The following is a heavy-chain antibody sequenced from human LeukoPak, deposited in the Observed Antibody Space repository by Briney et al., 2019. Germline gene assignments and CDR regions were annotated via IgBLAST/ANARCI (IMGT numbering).Heavy chain of an antibody. J-gene: IGHJ4*02. CDR3: ARAALYCSSTSCYNYFDY. Sequence: ASVKVSCKASGYTFTGYYMHWVRQAPGQGLEWMGRINPNSGGTNYVQKFQGRVTMTRDTSISTAYMELSRLRSDDTAVYYCARAALYCSSTSCYNYFDYWGQGTLVTVSS. CDR1: GYTFTGYY. D-gene: IGHD2-2*02. CDR2: INPNSGGT. V-gene: IGHV1-2*06.